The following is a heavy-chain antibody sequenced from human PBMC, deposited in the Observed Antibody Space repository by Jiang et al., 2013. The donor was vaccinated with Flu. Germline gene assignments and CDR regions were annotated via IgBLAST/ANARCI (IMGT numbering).Heavy chain of an antibody. CDR3: ARIVEGREASPRFYSDRGSGAFDI. CDR2: IDWDDDK. V-gene: IGHV2-70*01. D-gene: IGHD3-10*01. Sequence: KPTQTLTLTCTFSGFSLSTSGMCVSWIRQPPGKALEWLALIDWDDDKYYSTSLKTRLTISKDTSKNQVVPTMTNMDPVDTATYYCARIVEGREASPRFYSDRGSGAFDIWGQGTMVTVSS. CDR1: GFSLSTSGMC. J-gene: IGHJ3*02.